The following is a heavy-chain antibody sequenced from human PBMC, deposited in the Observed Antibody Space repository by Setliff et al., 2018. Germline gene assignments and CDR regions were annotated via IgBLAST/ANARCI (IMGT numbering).Heavy chain of an antibody. CDR2: IYADGSS. CDR3: VRESRSTWYRRDF. D-gene: IGHD6-13*01. Sequence: PSETLSLTCTVSSFSIGNFYWNWIRLAGKGLEWIGRIYADGSSNYNPSLQSRVAISVDTSKNYFSLDVNSVTAADTAVYYCVRESRSTWYRRDFWGQGTLVTVSS. CDR1: SFSIGNFY. V-gene: IGHV4-4*07. J-gene: IGHJ4*02.